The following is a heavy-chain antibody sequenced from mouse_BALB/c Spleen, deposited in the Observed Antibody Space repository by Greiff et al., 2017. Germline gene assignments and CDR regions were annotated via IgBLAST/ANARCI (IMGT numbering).Heavy chain of an antibody. CDR2: IWAGGST. D-gene: IGHD1-1*01. V-gene: IGHV2-9*02. Sequence: VQRVESGPGLVAPSQSLSITCTVSGFSLTSYGVHWVRQPPGKGLEWLGVIWAGGSTNYNSALMSRLSISKDNSKSQVFLKMNSLQTDDTAMYYCARDGYGSLDYWGQGTTLTVSS. J-gene: IGHJ2*01. CDR3: ARDGYGSLDY. CDR1: GFSLTSYG.